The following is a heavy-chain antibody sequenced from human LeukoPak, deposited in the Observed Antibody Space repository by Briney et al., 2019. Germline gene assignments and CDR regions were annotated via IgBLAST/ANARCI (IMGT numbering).Heavy chain of an antibody. D-gene: IGHD1-26*01. CDR1: GYTFTSYG. J-gene: IGHJ6*02. Sequence: ASVKVSCKASGYTFTSYGISWVRQAPGQGLECMGWISAYNGNTNYAQKHQGRVTMATDTSTSTAYMELRSLRSDDTAVYYCARYRTERYYYYGMDGWGQGTTVTVSS. V-gene: IGHV1-18*01. CDR2: ISAYNGNT. CDR3: ARYRTERYYYYGMDG.